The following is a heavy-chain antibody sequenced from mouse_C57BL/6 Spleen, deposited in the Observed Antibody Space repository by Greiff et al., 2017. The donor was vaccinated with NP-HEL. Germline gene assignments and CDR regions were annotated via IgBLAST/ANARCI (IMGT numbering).Heavy chain of an antibody. Sequence: VHLVESGPELVKPGASVKLSCKASGYTFTSYDINWVKQRPGQGLEWIGWIYPRDGSTKYNEKFKGKATLTVDTSSSTAYMELHSLTSEDSAVYFCASPYYYGSPYFDYWGQGTTLTVSS. V-gene: IGHV1-85*01. CDR2: IYPRDGST. J-gene: IGHJ2*01. CDR1: GYTFTSYD. CDR3: ASPYYYGSPYFDY. D-gene: IGHD1-1*01.